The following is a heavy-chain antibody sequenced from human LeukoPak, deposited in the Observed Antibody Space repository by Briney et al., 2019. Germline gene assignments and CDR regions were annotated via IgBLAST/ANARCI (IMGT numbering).Heavy chain of an antibody. CDR2: ISYDGSNK. Sequence: GGSLTLSCAASGFTFSSYAMHWVRQAPGQGLGWAAVISYDGSNKYYADSVKGRFTISRDNSKNTLYLQMNSLRTEDTAVYYCARDVADIVVVPTWDYWGQGTLVTVSS. CDR3: ARDVADIVVVPTWDY. CDR1: GFTFSSYA. J-gene: IGHJ4*02. V-gene: IGHV3-30*01. D-gene: IGHD2-2*01.